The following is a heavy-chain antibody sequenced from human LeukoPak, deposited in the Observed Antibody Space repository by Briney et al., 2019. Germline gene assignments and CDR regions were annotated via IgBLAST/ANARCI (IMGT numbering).Heavy chain of an antibody. Sequence: GRSLRLSCAASGFTFSSYAMHWVRQAPGKGLEWVAVISYDGRNKYYADSVKGRFTISRDNSKNTLYLQMNSLRAEDTAVYYCATTGMVRGTYAFDIWGQGTMVTVSS. D-gene: IGHD3-10*01. V-gene: IGHV3-30*04. CDR1: GFTFSSYA. J-gene: IGHJ3*02. CDR3: ATTGMVRGTYAFDI. CDR2: ISYDGRNK.